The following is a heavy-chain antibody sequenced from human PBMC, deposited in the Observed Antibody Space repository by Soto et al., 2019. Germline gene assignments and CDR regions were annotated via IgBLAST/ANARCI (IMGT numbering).Heavy chain of an antibody. V-gene: IGHV1-69*01. Sequence: QLVQSGPEVKKPGPSVKVSCKSVGDTFSSYAVSWVRQAPGQALEWMGGIIPSFVTVNDAQKFQGRATITADESTRLSYMELSSLKSEDTAVYYCAREAGDYGRPYFDYWGQGTLISVSS. CDR2: IIPSFVTV. J-gene: IGHJ4*02. CDR3: AREAGDYGRPYFDY. D-gene: IGHD3-10*01. CDR1: GDTFSSYA.